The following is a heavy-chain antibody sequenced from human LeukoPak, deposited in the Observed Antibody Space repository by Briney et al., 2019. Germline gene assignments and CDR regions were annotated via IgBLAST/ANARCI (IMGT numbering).Heavy chain of an antibody. J-gene: IGHJ6*02. CDR3: ARVDSACYYAVDV. D-gene: IGHD3-9*01. Sequence: KSSETLSLTCTVSGASISSSHWSWIRQPPGESLQWIGYTHHSGSTNYSPSLRGRVTLSLDTSKNQLSLKLTSVTAADTAVYYCARVDSACYYAVDVWGQGTTVTVSS. V-gene: IGHV4-59*01. CDR1: GASISSSH. CDR2: THHSGST.